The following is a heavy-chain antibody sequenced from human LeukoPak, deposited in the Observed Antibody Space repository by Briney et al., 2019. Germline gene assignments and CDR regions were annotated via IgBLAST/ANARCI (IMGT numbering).Heavy chain of an antibody. CDR1: GGSINHYY. D-gene: IGHD3-22*01. V-gene: IGHV4-59*01. CDR2: SYYIEST. J-gene: IGHJ3*02. CDR3: ARDNQWLNAFDI. Sequence: SETLSLTCTVSGGSINHYYWSWIRQPPGKGLEWIGYSYYIESTNYNPSLKSRVTISVDTSRNRFSLKLSSVTAADTAMYYCARDNQWLNAFDIWGQGTMVTVSS.